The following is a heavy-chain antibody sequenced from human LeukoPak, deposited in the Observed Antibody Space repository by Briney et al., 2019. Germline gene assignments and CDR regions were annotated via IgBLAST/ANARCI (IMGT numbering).Heavy chain of an antibody. Sequence: PSETLSLTCTVSGASISSSYCTWIRQSAGEGLEWIGRVSSGGSTTYNPSFKGRVTMSLDTSKRQFSLNLSSVTAADTAVYYCARDQTYYVSSGYYYVTYLQHWGQGILVTVSS. CDR2: VSSGGST. J-gene: IGHJ1*01. V-gene: IGHV4-4*07. CDR3: ARDQTYYVSSGYYYVTYLQH. CDR1: GASISSSY. D-gene: IGHD3-22*01.